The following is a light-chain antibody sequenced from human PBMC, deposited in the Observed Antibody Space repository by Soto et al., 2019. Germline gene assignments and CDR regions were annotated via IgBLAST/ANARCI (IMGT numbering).Light chain of an antibody. V-gene: IGLV2-11*01. Sequence: QSALTQPRSVSGSPGQSVTISCTGTSSDVGGYNYVSWYQQHPGKAPKLMIYDVSKRPSGVPDRFSGSKSGNTASLTISGLQDEDEADYYCCSYAGSYYVFVTGTKLTVL. CDR2: DVS. CDR1: SSDVGGYNY. J-gene: IGLJ1*01. CDR3: CSYAGSYYV.